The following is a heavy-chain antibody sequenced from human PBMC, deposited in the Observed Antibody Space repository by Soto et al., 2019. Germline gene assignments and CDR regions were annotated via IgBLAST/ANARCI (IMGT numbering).Heavy chain of an antibody. V-gene: IGHV4-30-2*01. J-gene: IGHJ3*02. CDR2: IYHSGST. D-gene: IGHD3-22*01. Sequence: SETLSLTCAVSGGSINSAGYSWSWIRQPPGKGLEWIGYIYHSGSTYYNPSLKSRVTISLDRSNNHFSLKLSSVTAADTAVYYCARVPIYYDSSGYYHYGTFDIWGPATMVTVSS. CDR1: GGSINSAGYS. CDR3: ARVPIYYDSSGYYHYGTFDI.